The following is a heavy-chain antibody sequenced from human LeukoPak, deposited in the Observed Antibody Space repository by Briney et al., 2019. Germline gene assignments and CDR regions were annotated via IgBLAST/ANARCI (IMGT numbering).Heavy chain of an antibody. D-gene: IGHD3-10*01. V-gene: IGHV4-61*02. CDR2: IYTSGST. CDR1: GGSISSGSYY. J-gene: IGHJ4*02. Sequence: SETLSLTCTVSGGSISSGSYYWSWIRQPAGKGLEWIGRIYTSGSTNYNPSLKSRVTISVDTSKNHLSLKLSSVTAADTAIYYCARVSGFGDPFDYWGQGTLVTVSS. CDR3: ARVSGFGDPFDY.